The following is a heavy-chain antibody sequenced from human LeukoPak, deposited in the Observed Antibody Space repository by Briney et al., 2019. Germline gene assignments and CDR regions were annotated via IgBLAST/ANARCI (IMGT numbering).Heavy chain of an antibody. D-gene: IGHD6-19*01. J-gene: IGHJ4*02. CDR1: GFRFSSYE. V-gene: IGHV3-48*03. CDR3: ARAYSSVASCDY. Sequence: GGSLRLSCAASGFRFSSYEMNWVRQAPGKGLEWVSYITSSGTTIHYADSVKGRFTISRDNAKNSLYLQMNSLRAEDTAVYYCARAYSSVASCDYWGQGTLSPSPQ. CDR2: ITSSGTTI.